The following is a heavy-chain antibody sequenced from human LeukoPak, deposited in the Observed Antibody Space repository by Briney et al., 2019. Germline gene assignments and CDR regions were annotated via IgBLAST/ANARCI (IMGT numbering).Heavy chain of an antibody. CDR3: ARGRIAAADGMDV. CDR2: IYHSGST. D-gene: IGHD6-13*01. Sequence: PSETLSLTCAVSGGSISSGGYSWSWIRQPPGKGLEWIGYIYHSGSTYYNPSLKSRVTISVDRSKNQFSLKLSSVTAADTAVYYCARGRIAAADGMDVWGQGTTVTVSS. CDR1: GGSISSGGYS. J-gene: IGHJ6*02. V-gene: IGHV4-30-2*01.